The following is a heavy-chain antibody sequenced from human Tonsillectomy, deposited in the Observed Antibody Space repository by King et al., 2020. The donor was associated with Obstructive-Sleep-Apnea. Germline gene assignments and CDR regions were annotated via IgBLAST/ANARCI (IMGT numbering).Heavy chain of an antibody. D-gene: IGHD3-22*01. Sequence: VQLQESGPGLVKPSGTLSLTCVVSGGAISRTNWCSWVRQSPGKRLDWIGEIYHSGITNYNPSLKSRLTISVAKSKNQFSLNQSSVTAADTAVYYCTSHYDYSGYYNYYWGQGTLVTVSS. J-gene: IGHJ4*02. CDR1: GGAISRTNW. V-gene: IGHV4-4*02. CDR2: IYHSGIT. CDR3: TSHYDYSGYYNYY.